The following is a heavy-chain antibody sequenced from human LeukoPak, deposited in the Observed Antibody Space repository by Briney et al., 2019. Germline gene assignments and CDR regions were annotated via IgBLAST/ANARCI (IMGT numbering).Heavy chain of an antibody. J-gene: IGHJ5*02. CDR2: IYYSGST. D-gene: IGHD2-2*02. CDR1: GGSISSGGYY. Sequence: SSQTLSLTCTVSGGSISSGGYYWRWIRQHPGKGLEWIGYIYYSGSTYYNPSLKSRVTISVDTSKNQFSLKLSSVTAADTAVYYCARGSRKGLGCSSTSCYTGRWFDPWGQGTLVTVSS. CDR3: ARGSRKGLGCSSTSCYTGRWFDP. V-gene: IGHV4-31*03.